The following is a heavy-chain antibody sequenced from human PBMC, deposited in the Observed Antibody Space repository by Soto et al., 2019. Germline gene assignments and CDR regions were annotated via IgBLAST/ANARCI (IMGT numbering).Heavy chain of an antibody. CDR2: IYYSGST. Sequence: SETLSLTCTVSGGSISSGGYYWSWIRQHPGKGLEWIGYIYYSGSTYYNPSLKSRVTISVDTSKNQFSLKLSSVTAADMAVYYCAREAHDYYYGSGSYYTPSHWGQGTLVTVSS. V-gene: IGHV4-31*03. CDR3: AREAHDYYYGSGSYYTPSH. J-gene: IGHJ4*02. D-gene: IGHD3-10*01. CDR1: GGSISSGGYY.